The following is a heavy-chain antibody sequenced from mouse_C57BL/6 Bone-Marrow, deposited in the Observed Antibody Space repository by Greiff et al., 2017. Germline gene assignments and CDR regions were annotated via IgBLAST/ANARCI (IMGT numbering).Heavy chain of an antibody. CDR2: ISNLAYSI. J-gene: IGHJ4*01. CDR3: ARELYYGSSHDYAMDY. Sequence: DVKLVESGGGLVQPGGSLKLSCAASGFTFSDYGMAWVRQAPRKGPEWVAFISNLAYSIYYADTVTGRCTISRENAKNTRYLEMSSLRSEDTAMYYCARELYYGSSHDYAMDYWGQGTSVTVSS. D-gene: IGHD1-1*01. CDR1: GFTFSDYG. V-gene: IGHV5-15*01.